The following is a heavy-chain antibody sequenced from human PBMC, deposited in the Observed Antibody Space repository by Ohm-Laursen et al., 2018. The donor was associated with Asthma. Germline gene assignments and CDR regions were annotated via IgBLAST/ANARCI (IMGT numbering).Heavy chain of an antibody. J-gene: IGHJ6*02. V-gene: IGHV3-21*01. CDR1: GYTFSRYS. CDR3: ARDNGSPGNGMDV. CDR2: ISTASSFI. Sequence: SLRLSCAASGYTFSRYSIHWVRQIPGKGLEWVASISTASSFIYYADSVRGRFTTSRDNAKNSLYLQMNSLRAEDTAVYYCARDNGSPGNGMDVWGQGTTVTVSS. D-gene: IGHD1-26*01.